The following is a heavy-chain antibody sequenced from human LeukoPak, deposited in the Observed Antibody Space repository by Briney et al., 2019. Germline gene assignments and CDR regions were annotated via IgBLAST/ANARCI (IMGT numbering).Heavy chain of an antibody. V-gene: IGHV3-48*02. CDR2: ISSSSSTI. CDR3: ARDSSDVRDDYGDF. CDR1: GFTFSSYS. J-gene: IGHJ4*02. D-gene: IGHD3-10*01. Sequence: GGSLRLSCAASGFTFSSYSMNWVRQAPGKGLEWASYISSSSSTIYYADSVKGRFTISRDNAKNSLYLQMNSLRDEDTAVYYCARDSSDVRDDYGDFWGQGTLVTVSS.